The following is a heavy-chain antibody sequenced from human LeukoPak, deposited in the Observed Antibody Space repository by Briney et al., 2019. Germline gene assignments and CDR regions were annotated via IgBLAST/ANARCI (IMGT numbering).Heavy chain of an antibody. J-gene: IGHJ4*02. Sequence: QSGGSLRLSCAASGFTFDNFAMHWVRQAPGKGLEWVSGITWNSRVKTYTPSVKGRFTISRDNAKNSLYLQMNSLRAEDTAVYYCAKEGGYSYALDYWGQGTLVTVSS. D-gene: IGHD5-18*01. CDR2: ITWNSRVK. V-gene: IGHV3-9*01. CDR3: AKEGGYSYALDY. CDR1: GFTFDNFA.